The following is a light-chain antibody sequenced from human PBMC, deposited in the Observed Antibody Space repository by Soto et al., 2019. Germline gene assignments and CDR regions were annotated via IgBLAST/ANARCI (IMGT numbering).Light chain of an antibody. CDR3: QQRSNTFT. V-gene: IGKV3-11*01. CDR1: QSISSY. CDR2: DAS. Sequence: EVGLTQSADTLSLPPGERATLSCRASQSISSYLAWYQQKPGQAPRLLIYDASSRATGIPARFSGSGSGTDFTLTISRLQPEDFAVYYCQQRSNTFTFGPGTKVDIK. J-gene: IGKJ3*01.